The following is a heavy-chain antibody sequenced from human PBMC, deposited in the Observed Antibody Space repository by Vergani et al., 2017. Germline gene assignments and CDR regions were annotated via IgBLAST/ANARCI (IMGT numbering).Heavy chain of an antibody. V-gene: IGHV5-51*03. Sequence: EVQLVQSGAEVKKPGESLKISCKGSGYSFTSYWIGWVRQMPGKGLEWVGIIYPGDSDTRYSPSFQGQVTISADKSISTAYLQWSSLKASDTAMYYCARLGCSSTSCYYYYYYMDVWGKGTTVTVSS. D-gene: IGHD2-2*01. CDR3: ARLGCSSTSCYYYYYYMDV. J-gene: IGHJ6*03. CDR1: GYSFTSYW. CDR2: IYPGDSDT.